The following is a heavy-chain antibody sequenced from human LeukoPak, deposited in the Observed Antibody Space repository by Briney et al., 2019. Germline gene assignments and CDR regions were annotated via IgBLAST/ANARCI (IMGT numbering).Heavy chain of an antibody. V-gene: IGHV3-30*12. CDR2: IYPDGTKK. CDR1: GFTFNSYG. J-gene: IGHJ4*02. D-gene: IGHD2-2*01. Sequence: GGSLRLPCAASGFTFNSYGMFWVRQAPGKGLEWVAFIYPDGTKKYYEDSVKGRFTISRDNSKNTVYLQMNSLRAEDTAVYYCARDYCRTTSCLESWGQGTLVTVSS. CDR3: ARDYCRTTSCLES.